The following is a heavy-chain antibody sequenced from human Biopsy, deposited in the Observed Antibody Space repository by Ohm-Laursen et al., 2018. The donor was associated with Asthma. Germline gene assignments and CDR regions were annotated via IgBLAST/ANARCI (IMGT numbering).Heavy chain of an antibody. V-gene: IGHV4-31*03. J-gene: IGHJ4*02. CDR1: GDSITSGGCC. CDR2: IHHSGTS. Sequence: SQTLSLTCTVSGDSITSGGCCWNWIRQHPGKGLEWIGYIHHSGTSYFNPSLKSRVSFSRDTSKNQFSLRLSSVTAADTAMYYCARIPRRSGSYFVDYWGQGTLLTVSS. CDR3: ARIPRRSGSYFVDY. D-gene: IGHD3-22*01.